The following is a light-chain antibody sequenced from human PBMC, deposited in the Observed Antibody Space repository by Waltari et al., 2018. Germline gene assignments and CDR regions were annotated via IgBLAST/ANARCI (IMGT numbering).Light chain of an antibody. J-gene: IGLJ2*01. V-gene: IGLV2-11*01. Sequence: QSALPQPRSVSGSPGQSVTIPCTGTSSDVGSYTYVSWYQQHPGKAPKLIIYDVSQRLSVVPDRFSGSKSGNTASLTISGLEADDEADYFCTSYAGAYTVFGGGTKLTVL. CDR3: TSYAGAYTV. CDR1: SSDVGSYTY. CDR2: DVS.